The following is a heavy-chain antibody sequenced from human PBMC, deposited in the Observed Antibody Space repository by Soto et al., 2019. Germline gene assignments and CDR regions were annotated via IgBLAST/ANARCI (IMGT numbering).Heavy chain of an antibody. CDR1: GFTFSSYA. Sequence: GSLRLSCAASGFTFSSYAMSWVRQAPGKGLEWVSAISGSGGSTYYADSVKGRFTISRDNSKNTLYLQMNSLRAEDTAVYYCAKGSFTGRITIFGVVITHNNWFDPWGQGTLVTVSS. V-gene: IGHV3-23*01. J-gene: IGHJ5*02. D-gene: IGHD3-3*01. CDR3: AKGSFTGRITIFGVVITHNNWFDP. CDR2: ISGSGGST.